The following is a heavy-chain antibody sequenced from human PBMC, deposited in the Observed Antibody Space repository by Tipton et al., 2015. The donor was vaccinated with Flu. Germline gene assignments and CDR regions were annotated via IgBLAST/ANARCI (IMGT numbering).Heavy chain of an antibody. CDR3: ARLPYCSSTSCYYFDY. J-gene: IGHJ4*02. CDR1: GGSISSYY. CDR2: IYYSGST. Sequence: TLSLTCTVSGGSISSYYWSWIRQPPGKGLEWIGYIYYSGSTNCNPSLKSRVTMSVDTSKNQFSLKLSSVTAADTAVYYCARLPYCSSTSCYYFDYWGQGTLVTVSS. V-gene: IGHV4-59*12. D-gene: IGHD2-2*01.